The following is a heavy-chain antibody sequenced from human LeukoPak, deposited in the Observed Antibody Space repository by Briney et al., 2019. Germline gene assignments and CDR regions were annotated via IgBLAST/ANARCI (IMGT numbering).Heavy chain of an antibody. J-gene: IGHJ4*02. Sequence: ASVKVSCKVSGYTLTELSMHWVRQAPGKGLEWMEGFDPEDGETIYAQKFQGRVTITRNTSISTVYMELSRLRSEDTAVYYCAREDYYDSGSNDYWGQGTLVTVSS. CDR3: AREDYYDSGSNDY. V-gene: IGHV1-24*01. CDR2: FDPEDGET. D-gene: IGHD3-22*01. CDR1: GYTLTELS.